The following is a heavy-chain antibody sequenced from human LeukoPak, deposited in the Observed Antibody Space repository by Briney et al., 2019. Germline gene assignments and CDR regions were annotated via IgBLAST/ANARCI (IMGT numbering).Heavy chain of an antibody. CDR3: AREHHVYGDYGIDY. CDR2: IYYRGST. CDR1: VGSITSYF. J-gene: IGHJ4*02. D-gene: IGHD4-17*01. V-gene: IGHV4-59*01. Sequence: PSETLSLTCTDPVGSITSYFWSCIRQPPGKGVEWIGHIYYRGSTNYNPSLKSRGTLSVNTSKNQFSLKLSAVTAADTALYYCAREHHVYGDYGIDYWGQGTLVAVSS.